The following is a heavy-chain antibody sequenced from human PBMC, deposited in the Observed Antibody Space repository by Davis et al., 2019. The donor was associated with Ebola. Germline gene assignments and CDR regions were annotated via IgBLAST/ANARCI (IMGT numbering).Heavy chain of an antibody. CDR3: ARLPGGGWLQVYFDY. V-gene: IGHV5-51*01. D-gene: IGHD5-24*01. Sequence: KVSCKGSGYTFTSYWIGWVRQMPGKGLEWMGVIYPGDSDTRYNPSFEGQVTISADKSISTAYLQWSSLKASDTAMYYCARLPGGGWLQVYFDYWGQGTLVTVSS. CDR2: IYPGDSDT. CDR1: GYTFTSYW. J-gene: IGHJ4*02.